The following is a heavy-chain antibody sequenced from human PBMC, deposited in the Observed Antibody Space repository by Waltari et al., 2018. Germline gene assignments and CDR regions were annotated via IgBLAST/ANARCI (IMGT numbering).Heavy chain of an antibody. D-gene: IGHD3-22*01. CDR2: IIPTFGTT. V-gene: IGHV1-69*06. Sequence: QVQVVQSGAEVKKPGSSVRVSGKASGGTFSSYGLSGLRQAPGQGLEWMGGIIPTFGTTNYPQEFQGRVTITADKSTSTAYMELSSLRSADTAVYYCTGGYYESSGFSFSYTYNMDVWGQGTTVTVSS. CDR1: GGTFSSYG. CDR3: TGGYYESSGFSFSYTYNMDV. J-gene: IGHJ6*02.